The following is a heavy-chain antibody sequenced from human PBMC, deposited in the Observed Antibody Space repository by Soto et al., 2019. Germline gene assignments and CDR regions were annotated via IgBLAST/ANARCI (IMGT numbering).Heavy chain of an antibody. CDR3: ARHRDAFSSTFDY. Sequence: EVQLVETGGGSIQPGGSLRLSCAVSGFTVSTNYMSWVRQAPGKGLEWVSALYSGGSTYYADSVKGRFTISRDNSKNTLHLQMTSLRAEDTALYYCARHRDAFSSTFDYWGQGTLVTVSS. V-gene: IGHV3-53*02. CDR1: GFTVSTNY. CDR2: LYSGGST. J-gene: IGHJ4*02. D-gene: IGHD3-3*02.